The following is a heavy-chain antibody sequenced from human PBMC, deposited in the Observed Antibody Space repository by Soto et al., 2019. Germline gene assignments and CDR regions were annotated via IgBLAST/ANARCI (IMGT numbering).Heavy chain of an antibody. D-gene: IGHD3-22*01. CDR3: ARVGLNYYDSSGYYLDY. Sequence: LSLTCTVSGGSISSGGYYWSWIRQHPGKGLEWIGYIYYSGSTYYNPSLKSRVTISVDTSKNQFSLKLSSVTAADTAVYYCARVGLNYYDSSGYYLDYWGQGTLVTVSS. J-gene: IGHJ4*02. CDR2: IYYSGST. CDR1: GGSISSGGYY. V-gene: IGHV4-31*03.